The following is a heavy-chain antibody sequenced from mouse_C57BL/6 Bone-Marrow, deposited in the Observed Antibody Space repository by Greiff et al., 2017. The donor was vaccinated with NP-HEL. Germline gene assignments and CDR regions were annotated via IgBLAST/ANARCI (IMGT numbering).Heavy chain of an antibody. V-gene: IGHV1-76*01. CDR3: ARVNYGSSPSYWYFDV. CDR1: GYTFTDYY. D-gene: IGHD1-1*01. J-gene: IGHJ1*03. CDR2: IYPGSGNT. Sequence: QVQLQQSGAELVRPGASVKLSCKASGYTFTDYYINWVKQRPGQGLEWIARIYPGSGNTYYNEKFKGKATLTAEKSSSTAYMQLSSLTSEDSAVYFCARVNYGSSPSYWYFDVWGTGTTVTVSS.